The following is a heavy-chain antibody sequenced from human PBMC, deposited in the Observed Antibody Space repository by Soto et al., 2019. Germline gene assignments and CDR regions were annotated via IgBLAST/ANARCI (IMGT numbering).Heavy chain of an antibody. CDR1: GGSISSYY. V-gene: IGHV4-59*01. D-gene: IGHD3-3*01. Sequence: SETLSLTCTVSGGSISSYYWSWIRQPPGKGLEWIGYIYYSGSTNYNPSLKSRVTISVDTSKNQFSLKLSSVTAADTAVYYCARGTTIFGVVTSPFDPWGQGTLVTVSS. CDR2: IYYSGST. J-gene: IGHJ5*02. CDR3: ARGTTIFGVVTSPFDP.